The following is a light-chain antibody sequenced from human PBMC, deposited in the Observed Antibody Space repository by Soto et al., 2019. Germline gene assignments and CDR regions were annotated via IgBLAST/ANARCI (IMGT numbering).Light chain of an antibody. CDR1: QSVGTY. CDR2: NAS. CDR3: QQRSNWPPT. Sequence: EIVLTQSPATLSLSPGERVTLSCRASQSVGTYLAWYQQKPGQPPRLLIYNASNRASGIPARFSGSGSGTDFTLTISSLEPEDFAFYYCQQRSNWPPTFGQGTKVDIK. V-gene: IGKV3-11*01. J-gene: IGKJ1*01.